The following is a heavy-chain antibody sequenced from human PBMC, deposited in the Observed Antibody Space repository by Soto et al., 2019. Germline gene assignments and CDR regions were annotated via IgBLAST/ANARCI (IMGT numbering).Heavy chain of an antibody. CDR2: IYHSGST. CDR3: AKPTVTTSYYGMDV. D-gene: IGHD4-17*01. V-gene: IGHV4-4*02. J-gene: IGHJ6*02. Sequence: SETLSLTCAVSGGSISSSNWWSWVRQPPGKGLEWIGEIYHSGSTNYNPSLKSRVTISVDKSKNQFSLKLSSVTAADTAVYYCAKPTVTTSYYGMDVWGQGTTVTVSS. CDR1: GGSISSSNW.